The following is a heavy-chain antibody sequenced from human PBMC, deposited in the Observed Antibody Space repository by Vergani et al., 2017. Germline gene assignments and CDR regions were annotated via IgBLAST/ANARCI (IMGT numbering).Heavy chain of an antibody. CDR2: IYVSGIT. D-gene: IGHD4-23*01. V-gene: IGHV4-61*02. J-gene: IGHJ3*01. Sequence: QVQLQESGPGLVKPSQTLSLTCTVSGASINNDFYYWHWIRQPAGKGLEWIGRIYVSGITDYNSSLQSRVSMSVDTSKNQFSLTLTSVTAADTAVYYCARDNKQLRPRAFDLVGQGTMVTVSS. CDR1: GASINNDFYY. CDR3: ARDNKQLRPRAFDL.